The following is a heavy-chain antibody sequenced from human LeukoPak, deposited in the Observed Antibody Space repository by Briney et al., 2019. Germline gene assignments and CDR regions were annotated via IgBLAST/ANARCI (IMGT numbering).Heavy chain of an antibody. V-gene: IGHV4-59*08. J-gene: IGHJ4*02. CDR3: AGGYSDLPADY. CDR2: IYYSGST. CDR1: GGSISSYY. D-gene: IGHD5-12*01. Sequence: SETLSLTCTVSGGSISSYYWSWIRQPPGKGLEWIGYIYYSGSTNYNPSLKSRVTISVDTSKNQFSLKLSSVTAADTAVYYCAGGYSDLPADYWGQGTLVTVSS.